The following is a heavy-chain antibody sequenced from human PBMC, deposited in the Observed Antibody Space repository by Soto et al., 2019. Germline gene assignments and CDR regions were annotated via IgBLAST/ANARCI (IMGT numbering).Heavy chain of an antibody. CDR3: SREGHYYDSSGYPH. Sequence: QVQLVQSGAEVKKPGSSVKVSCKASGGTFSSYAISWVRQAPGQGLEWMGGIIPIFGTANYAQKFQGRVTITADKSTSTAYMEMSSLRSEDTAVYYCSREGHYYDSSGYPHWGQGTLVTVSS. CDR2: IIPIFGTA. V-gene: IGHV1-69*06. J-gene: IGHJ4*02. CDR1: GGTFSSYA. D-gene: IGHD3-22*01.